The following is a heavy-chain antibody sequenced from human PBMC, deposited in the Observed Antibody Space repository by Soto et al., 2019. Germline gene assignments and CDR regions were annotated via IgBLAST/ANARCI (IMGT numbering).Heavy chain of an antibody. CDR2: IIPIFGTA. CDR1: GGTFSSYA. Sequence: SVKVSCKASGGTFSSYAISWVRQAPGQGLEWMGGIIPIFGTANYAQKFQGRVTITADESTSTAYMELSSLRSEDTAVYYCARSTGDIVLAPAAVDYYYGMDVWGQGTTVTVSS. D-gene: IGHD2-2*01. V-gene: IGHV1-69*13. CDR3: ARSTGDIVLAPAAVDYYYGMDV. J-gene: IGHJ6*02.